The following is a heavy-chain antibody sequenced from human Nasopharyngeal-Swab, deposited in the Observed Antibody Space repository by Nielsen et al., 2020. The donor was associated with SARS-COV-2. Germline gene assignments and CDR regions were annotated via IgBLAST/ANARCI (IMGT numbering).Heavy chain of an antibody. V-gene: IGHV3-30-3*01. CDR3: SRVAGITMVRGVDY. CDR2: ISYDGSNK. J-gene: IGHJ4*02. CDR1: GFTFSSYA. Sequence: GESLKISCAASGFTFSSYAMHWARQAPGKGLEWVAVISYDGSNKYYADSVKGRFTISRDNSKNTLYLQMNSLRAEDTAVYYCSRVAGITMVRGVDYWGQGTLVTVSS. D-gene: IGHD3-10*01.